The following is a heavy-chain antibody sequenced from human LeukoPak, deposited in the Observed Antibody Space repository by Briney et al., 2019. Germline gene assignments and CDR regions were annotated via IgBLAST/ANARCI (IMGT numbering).Heavy chain of an antibody. V-gene: IGHV3-21*01. D-gene: IGHD5-24*01. CDR3: ARYVSDGYNAPFDS. J-gene: IGHJ4*02. Sequence: GGPLRLSCAASGFTFSKYNMNWVRQAPGKGLEWVSSISRSSSYIYYADSVKGRFTISRDNAKNSLYLQMNSLRAEDTAVYFCARYVSDGYNAPFDSWGQGTLVTASS. CDR2: ISRSSSYI. CDR1: GFTFSKYN.